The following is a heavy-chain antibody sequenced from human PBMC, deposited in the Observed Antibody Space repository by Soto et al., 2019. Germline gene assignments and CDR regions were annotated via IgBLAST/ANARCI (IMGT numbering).Heavy chain of an antibody. CDR1: GGSISRGDYY. Sequence: TLSLTCTVSGGSISRGDYYWSWIRQHPGKGLEWIGYIYYTGSTYYNPSLKSRVTISLDTSKNQFSRRLSSVTAADTAVYYCTREISAADSHWWFDPWGQGTLVTVSS. D-gene: IGHD6-13*01. CDR2: IYYTGST. V-gene: IGHV4-31*03. CDR3: TREISAADSHWWFDP. J-gene: IGHJ5*02.